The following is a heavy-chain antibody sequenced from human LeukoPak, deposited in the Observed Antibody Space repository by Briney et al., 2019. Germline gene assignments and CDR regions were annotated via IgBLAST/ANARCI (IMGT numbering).Heavy chain of an antibody. J-gene: IGHJ4*02. Sequence: PSETVSLTCTVSGGSISSSSHYWGWIRQPPGKGLEWIGSFYYSGDTYYNPSLKSRVTTFVDTSKSQFSLRLSSVTAADTAVYYCARRGRGYSYGSINFDYWAREPWSPSPQ. D-gene: IGHD5-18*01. CDR3: ARRGRGYSYGSINFDY. V-gene: IGHV4-39*01. CDR2: FYYSGDT. CDR1: GGSISSSSHY.